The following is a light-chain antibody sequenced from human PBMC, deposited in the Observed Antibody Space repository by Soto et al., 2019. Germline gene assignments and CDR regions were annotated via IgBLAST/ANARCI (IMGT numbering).Light chain of an antibody. CDR3: QQYGSSPWT. CDR1: QSVGSL. CDR2: GAS. Sequence: EIALAQSPARLSVSPGERATVSCRASQSVGSLLAWYQQKPGQAPRHLIYGASSRATGIPDRFSGSGSGTDFTLTISRLEPEDFAVYYCQQYGSSPWTFGQGTKVDIK. J-gene: IGKJ1*01. V-gene: IGKV3-20*01.